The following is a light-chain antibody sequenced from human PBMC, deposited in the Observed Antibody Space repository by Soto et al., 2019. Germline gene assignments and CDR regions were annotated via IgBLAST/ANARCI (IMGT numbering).Light chain of an antibody. CDR2: WAS. Sequence: DIVMTQSPDSLAVSLGERATINCKSSQSVLYSSNNKNYLAWYQQKPGQTPKLLIYWASTRESGVPDRFNGSGSGTHFTITISSLQAEDVAVYYCQQYYTTPLTFGGGTKVEIK. CDR3: QQYYTTPLT. V-gene: IGKV4-1*01. CDR1: QSVLYSSNNKNY. J-gene: IGKJ4*01.